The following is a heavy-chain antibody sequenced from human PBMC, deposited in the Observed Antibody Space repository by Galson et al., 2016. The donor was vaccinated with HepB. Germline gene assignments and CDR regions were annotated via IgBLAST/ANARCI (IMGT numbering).Heavy chain of an antibody. CDR2: ISYDGSDK. CDR1: GFTFSTFG. CDR3: AKDPRHSVYYGDY. J-gene: IGHJ4*02. V-gene: IGHV3-30*18. Sequence: SLRLSCAASGFTFSTFGMHWVRQAPGKGLEWVAIISYDGSDKSYAESVRGRFTISRDNSNNTLYLQMSSLRAEDTALYYCAKDPRHSVYYGDYWGQGTLVTVSS. D-gene: IGHD5/OR15-5a*01.